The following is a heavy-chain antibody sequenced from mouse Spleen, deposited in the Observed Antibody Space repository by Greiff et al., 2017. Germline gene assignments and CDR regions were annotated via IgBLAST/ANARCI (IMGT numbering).Heavy chain of an antibody. CDR1: GFTFSDYG. CDR3: ARLGRPYYFDY. Sequence: DVKLVESGGGLVKPGGSLKLSCAASGFTFSDYGMAWVRQAPGKGPEWVGFISNLAYSIYYADTVTGRFTISRENAKNTLYLEMSSLRSEDTAMYYCARLGRPYYFDYWGQGTTLTVSA. J-gene: IGHJ2*01. V-gene: IGHV5-15*01. CDR2: ISNLAYSI. D-gene: IGHD4-1*01.